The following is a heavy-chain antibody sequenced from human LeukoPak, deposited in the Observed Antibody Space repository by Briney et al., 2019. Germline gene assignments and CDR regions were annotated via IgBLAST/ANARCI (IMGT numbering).Heavy chain of an antibody. J-gene: IGHJ4*02. Sequence: GGSLRLSCAASGFTFSNYEMNWVRQAPGRGLEWVSYISSSGLTMYYADSVEGRFTISRDNAKNSLYLQMNSLRAEDTGVYYCARRTTGDDYWGQGTLVTVSS. CDR3: ARRTTGDDY. CDR1: GFTFSNYE. V-gene: IGHV3-48*03. CDR2: ISSSGLTM. D-gene: IGHD4-17*01.